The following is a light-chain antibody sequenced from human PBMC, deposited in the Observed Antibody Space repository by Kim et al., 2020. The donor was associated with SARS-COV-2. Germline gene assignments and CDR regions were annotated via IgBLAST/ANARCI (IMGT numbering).Light chain of an antibody. Sequence: PGERATLSCRARQSVDNSLAWYQHRPGQAPRLLVYATSSRATGVPARFSGSGSGTDFTLTISSLEPEDFAVYYCQQRFSWPLTFGGGTKVDIK. CDR2: ATS. V-gene: IGKV3-11*01. J-gene: IGKJ4*01. CDR1: QSVDNS. CDR3: QQRFSWPLT.